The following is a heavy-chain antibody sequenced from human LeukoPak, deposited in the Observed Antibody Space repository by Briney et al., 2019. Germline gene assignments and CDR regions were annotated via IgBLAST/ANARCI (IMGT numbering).Heavy chain of an antibody. Sequence: ASVKDSCKASGYTFTNYYGHWVRQAPGQGLEWMGIINPSGGTTTYAQKFQGRVALTRDTSTNTVYMELTSLRSEDTAVYYCARGLDSNGYYAPWGQGTLVTVSS. CDR2: INPSGGTT. CDR3: ARGLDSNGYYAP. CDR1: GYTFTNYY. J-gene: IGHJ5*02. D-gene: IGHD3-22*01. V-gene: IGHV1-46*01.